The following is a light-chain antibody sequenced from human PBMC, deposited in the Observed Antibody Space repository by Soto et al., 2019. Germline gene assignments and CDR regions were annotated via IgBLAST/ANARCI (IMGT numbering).Light chain of an antibody. V-gene: IGKV4-1*01. CDR3: QQYYSTPWT. CDR2: WAS. Sequence: DIVMTQSPDSLAVSLGERATINCKSSQSVLYSSNNKNYLAWYQQKPGQPPKLLIYWASTRESGVPDRFSGSGSGTDFTPTISSLQAEDVAVYYCQQYYSTPWTFGQGTKVETK. J-gene: IGKJ1*01. CDR1: QSVLYSSNNKNY.